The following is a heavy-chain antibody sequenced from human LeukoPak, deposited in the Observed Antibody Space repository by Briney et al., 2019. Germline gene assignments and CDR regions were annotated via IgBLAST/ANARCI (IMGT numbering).Heavy chain of an antibody. CDR2: VFASGAT. D-gene: IGHD2-21*02. V-gene: IGHV4-4*07. Sequence: SETLSLTCTVSGDSINNYYWTWIRQPAGKGLEWIGRVFASGATNYNPSLKSRVTMSLDTSENQFSLKLNSVTAADTAVYYCASGGIYCGGDCYRHFDCWGQGTLVAVSS. J-gene: IGHJ4*02. CDR1: GDSINNYY. CDR3: ASGGIYCGGDCYRHFDC.